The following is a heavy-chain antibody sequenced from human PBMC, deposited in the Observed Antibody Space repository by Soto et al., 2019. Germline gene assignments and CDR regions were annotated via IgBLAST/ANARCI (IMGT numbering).Heavy chain of an antibody. CDR1: GFDFNNYW. CDR3: ARDQTTGAWFDA. CDR2: INGDGSDT. J-gene: IGHJ5*02. V-gene: IGHV3-74*03. Sequence: EVQLVESGGGLVQPGGSLRLSCGASGFDFNNYWMHWVRQDPGKGLVWVSRINGDGSDTKYADSVKGRFTISRDNAKKTVYLQMNSLRAEDTAVYYCARDQTTGAWFDAWGQGTLVTVSS. D-gene: IGHD4-17*01.